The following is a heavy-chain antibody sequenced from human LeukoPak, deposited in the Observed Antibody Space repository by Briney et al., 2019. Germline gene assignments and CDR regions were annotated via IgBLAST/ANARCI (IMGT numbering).Heavy chain of an antibody. CDR3: ARGRNYYYSIDV. CDR1: GDSITNYY. V-gene: IGHV4-59*01. CDR2: IHYSGST. J-gene: IGHJ6*03. Sequence: SETLSLTCTVSGDSITNYYWIWIRQPPGKGLEWIGYIHYSGSTNYNPSLKSRVTISVDTSKNQFSLKLSSVTAADTAVYYCARGRNYYYSIDVWGKGTTVTVSS.